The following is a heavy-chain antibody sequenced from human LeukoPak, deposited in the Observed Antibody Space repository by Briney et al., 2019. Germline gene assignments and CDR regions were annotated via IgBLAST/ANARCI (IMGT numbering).Heavy chain of an antibody. CDR3: ARDRSGYANDAFDF. CDR1: GFTFSDYA. J-gene: IGHJ3*01. Sequence: PGGSLRLSCAASGFTFSDYAMHCVRQAPGKGLEWVAVLSYGGTNKYYADSVKGRFTISRDNSKNTMFLQMNSLRAEDTAVYHCARDRSGYANDAFDFWGQGTMVTVSS. V-gene: IGHV3-30-3*01. D-gene: IGHD3-3*01. CDR2: LSYGGTNK.